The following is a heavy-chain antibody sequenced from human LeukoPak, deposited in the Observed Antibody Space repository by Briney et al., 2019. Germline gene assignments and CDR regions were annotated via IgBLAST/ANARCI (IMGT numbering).Heavy chain of an antibody. D-gene: IGHD2-2*01. V-gene: IGHV3-49*04. CDR1: GFTFGDYA. CDR3: TRDHIVVVPAAMRPYYYYGMDV. Sequence: GGSLRLSCTASGFTFGDYAMSWVRQAPRKGLEWVGFIRSKAYGGTTEYAASVKGRFTISRDDSKSIAYLQMNSLKTEDTAVYYCTRDHIVVVPAAMRPYYYYGMDVWGKGTTVTVSS. J-gene: IGHJ6*04. CDR2: IRSKAYGGTT.